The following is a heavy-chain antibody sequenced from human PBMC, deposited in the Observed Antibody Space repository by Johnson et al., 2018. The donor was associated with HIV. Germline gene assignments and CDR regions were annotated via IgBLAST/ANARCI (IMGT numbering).Heavy chain of an antibody. D-gene: IGHD3-10*01. J-gene: IGHJ3*01. CDR1: GFTFSSYA. CDR3: ARAPEVRGVDAFDV. V-gene: IGHV3-23*04. CDR2: ISGSGGST. Sequence: MLLVESGGGLVKPGGSLRLSCAASGFTFSSYAMSWVRQAPGKGLEWVSAISGSGGSTYYADSVKGRFTISRDNSKNPLYLQMNILRAEDTAVYYCARAPEVRGVDAFDVWGQGTMVTVSS.